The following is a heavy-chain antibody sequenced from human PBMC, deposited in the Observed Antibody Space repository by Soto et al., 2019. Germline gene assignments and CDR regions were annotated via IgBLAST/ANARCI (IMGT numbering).Heavy chain of an antibody. V-gene: IGHV4-59*01. CDR3: ARGSEWFPLYYFDY. CDR1: GGSISSYY. CDR2: IYYSGST. J-gene: IGHJ4*02. D-gene: IGHD3-3*01. Sequence: PSETLSLTCTVSGGSISSYYWSWIRQPPGKGLEWIGYIYYSGSTNYNPSLKSRVTISVDTSKNQFSLKLSSVTAADTAVYYCARGSEWFPLYYFDYWGQGTLVTVSS.